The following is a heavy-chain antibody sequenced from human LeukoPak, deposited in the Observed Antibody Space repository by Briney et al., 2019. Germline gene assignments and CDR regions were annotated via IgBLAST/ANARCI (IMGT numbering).Heavy chain of an antibody. CDR1: GESMDLYY. V-gene: IGHV4-59*08. D-gene: IGHD4-17*01. CDR2: IYYSGGT. CDR3: ARAAYGSLDY. J-gene: IGHJ4*02. Sequence: SQTLSLTRPVTGESMDLYYWNLIRQTAAKGLKWIGRIYYSGGTAYNPSLTSRVTISVDSSKNRFSLKLKSLTAADTAVYYCARAAYGSLDYWGQGALVVVSS.